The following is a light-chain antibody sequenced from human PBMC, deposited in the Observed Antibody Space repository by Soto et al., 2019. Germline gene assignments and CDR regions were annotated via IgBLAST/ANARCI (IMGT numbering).Light chain of an antibody. J-gene: IGKJ4*02. Sequence: IVLTQYAGGLSLSPGERATLNCRARQGFXSRYLAWYPQKPGQAPRLLXYRASSRATGIPDRLSGSGSGTDFTLTISRLEPEDFAVYYCQQYGSSRRTFGGGTKVDIK. V-gene: IGKV3-20*01. CDR3: QQYGSSRRT. CDR2: RAS. CDR1: QGFXSRY.